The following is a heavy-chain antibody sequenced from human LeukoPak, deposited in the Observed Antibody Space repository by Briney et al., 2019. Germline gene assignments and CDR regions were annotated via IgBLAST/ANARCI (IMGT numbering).Heavy chain of an antibody. CDR3: AKDQNLGFWSGYYTGHGN. CDR1: GFTFSSYG. J-gene: IGHJ4*02. V-gene: IGHV3-30*18. Sequence: GGSLRRSCAASGFTFSSYGMHWVRQAPGKGLEWVAVISYDGSNKYYADSVKGRFTISRDNSKNTLYLQMNSLRAEDTAVYYCAKDQNLGFWSGYYTGHGNWGQGTLVTVSS. CDR2: ISYDGSNK. D-gene: IGHD3-3*01.